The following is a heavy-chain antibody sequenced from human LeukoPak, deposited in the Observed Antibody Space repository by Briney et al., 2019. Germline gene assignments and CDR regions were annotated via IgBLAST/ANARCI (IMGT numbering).Heavy chain of an antibody. CDR3: ARELAVAGSVVAY. V-gene: IGHV1-69*15. D-gene: IGHD6-19*01. CDR1: GGTFSSYA. Sequence: VASVKVSCKASGGTFSSYAISWVRQAPGQGLEWMGRIIPIFGTANYAQKFQGRVTITADESTSTAYMELSSLRSEDTAVYYCARELAVAGSVVAYWGQGTLVTVSS. J-gene: IGHJ4*02. CDR2: IIPIFGTA.